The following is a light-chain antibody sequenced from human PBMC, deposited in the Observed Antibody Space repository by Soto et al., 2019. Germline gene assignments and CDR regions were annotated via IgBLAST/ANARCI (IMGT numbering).Light chain of an antibody. Sequence: DIQMTQSPSSLSASVGDRVTITCRASQSVSFYLNWYQQKPGKAPKPLIYAASSLQSGVPSRFSGSGSGTDFTLTISSLQPEDFATYYCQQVNSFPSTFGQGTRLEIK. CDR2: AAS. J-gene: IGKJ5*01. CDR1: QSVSFY. V-gene: IGKV1-39*01. CDR3: QQVNSFPST.